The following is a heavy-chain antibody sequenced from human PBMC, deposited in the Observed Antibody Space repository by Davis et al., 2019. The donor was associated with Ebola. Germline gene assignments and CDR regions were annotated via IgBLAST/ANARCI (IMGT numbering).Heavy chain of an antibody. D-gene: IGHD6-13*01. CDR3: ARAVAGSSWYGFDS. J-gene: IGHJ4*02. CDR1: GFTVSSNY. V-gene: IGHV4-39*01. CDR2: IYYSGST. Sequence: ESLKISCAASGFTVSSNYMSWVRQPPGKGLEWIGSIYYSGSTYYNPSLKSRVTISVDTSKNQFSLKVNSVTAADTAVYYCARAVAGSSWYGFDSWGQGTLVTVSS.